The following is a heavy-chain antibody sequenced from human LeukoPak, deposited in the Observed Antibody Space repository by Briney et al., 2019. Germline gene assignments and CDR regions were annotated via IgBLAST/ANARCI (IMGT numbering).Heavy chain of an antibody. J-gene: IGHJ4*02. V-gene: IGHV3-66*01. CDR3: AKDDDDGDHVVVDH. Sequence: GESLRLSCAASGFTVSSNYMSWVRQVPGKGLEWVSVIYSDGTISYADSVKGRFTISRDNSENTLYLQMNSLRAEDTAIYYCAKDDDDGDHVVVDHWGQGTLVTVSS. CDR2: IYSDGTI. CDR1: GFTVSSNY. D-gene: IGHD4-17*01.